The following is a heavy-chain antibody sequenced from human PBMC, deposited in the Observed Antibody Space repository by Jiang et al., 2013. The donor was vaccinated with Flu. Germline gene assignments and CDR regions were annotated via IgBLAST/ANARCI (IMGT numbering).Heavy chain of an antibody. CDR3: ARQGGSSRVYWFDP. CDR1: GVSISNGRFY. J-gene: IGHJ5*02. D-gene: IGHD6-6*01. V-gene: IGHV4-39*01. CDR2: SIMMGAS. Sequence: VKPSETLSLTCTVSGVSISNGRFYWGWLRQSQGRGWSGLGLSIMMGASTTARPSTSRVTISVDTSKKELSLRLSSVTAADTAVYYCARQGGSSRVYWFDPWGQGTLVTVSS.